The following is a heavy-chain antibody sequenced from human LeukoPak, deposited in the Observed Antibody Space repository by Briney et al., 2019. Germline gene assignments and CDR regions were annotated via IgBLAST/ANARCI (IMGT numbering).Heavy chain of an antibody. CDR1: GFTFSSYG. CDR3: AREVVGSGTTRGWFDP. CDR2: IWYDGSNK. Sequence: GGSLRLSCAASGFTFSSYGMHWVRQAPGKGLEWVAVIWYDGSNKYYADSVKGRFTISRDNSKNTLYLQMNSLRAEDTAVYYCAREVVGSGTTRGWFDPWGQGTLVTVSS. J-gene: IGHJ5*02. D-gene: IGHD6-25*01. V-gene: IGHV3-33*01.